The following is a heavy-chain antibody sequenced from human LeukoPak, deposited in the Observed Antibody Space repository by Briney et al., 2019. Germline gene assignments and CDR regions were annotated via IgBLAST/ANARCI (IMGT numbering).Heavy chain of an antibody. CDR2: IYDSGST. CDR1: GGSISSYY. V-gene: IGHV4-59*01. J-gene: IGHJ5*02. CDR3: ARSGYDYVWGSPLEHWFDP. Sequence: SETLSLTCTVSGGSISSYYWSWIRQPPGKGLEWIGYIYDSGSTNYNPSLKSRVTISVDTSKNQFSLKLSSVTAADTAVYYCARSGYDYVWGSPLEHWFDPWGQGTLGTVSS. D-gene: IGHD3-16*01.